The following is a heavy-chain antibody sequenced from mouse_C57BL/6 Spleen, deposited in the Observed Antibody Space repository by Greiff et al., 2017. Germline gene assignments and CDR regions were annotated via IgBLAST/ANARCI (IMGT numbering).Heavy chain of an antibody. J-gene: IGHJ4*01. CDR1: GYTFTSYG. CDR2: IYPRSGNT. V-gene: IGHV1-81*01. Sequence: QVQLKESGAELARPGASVKLSCKASGYTFTSYGISWVKQRTGQGLEWIGEIYPRSGNTYYNEKFKGKATLTADKSSSTAYMELRSLTSEDSAVYFCARRTTVVATDYAMDYWGQGTSVTVSS. D-gene: IGHD1-1*01. CDR3: ARRTTVVATDYAMDY.